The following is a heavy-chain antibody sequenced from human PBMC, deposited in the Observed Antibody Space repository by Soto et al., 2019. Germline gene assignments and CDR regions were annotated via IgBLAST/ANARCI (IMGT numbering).Heavy chain of an antibody. CDR1: GFFFSAYA. V-gene: IGHV3-23*01. Sequence: EVQLLESGGDLVQPGGSLTLSCAASGFFFSAYAMTWARRAPGRGLEWVSSISGSGSHSYYEDSVMGRFTISRDNYRNTLYLQMNSLRAEDTAVYYCENWVEGSHVYFDYWGRGTLVTVSS. CDR3: ENWVEGSHVYFDY. D-gene: IGHD6-13*01. CDR2: ISGSGSHS. J-gene: IGHJ4*02.